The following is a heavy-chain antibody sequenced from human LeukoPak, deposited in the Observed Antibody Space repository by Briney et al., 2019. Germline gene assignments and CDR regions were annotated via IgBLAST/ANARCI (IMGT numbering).Heavy chain of an antibody. V-gene: IGHV3-30*02. D-gene: IGHD6-25*01. J-gene: IGHJ4*02. CDR3: AKASGSAPYYFDY. CDR2: IRYDGSNK. CDR1: GFTFSSYG. Sequence: GGSLRLSCAASGFTFSSYGMHWVRQAPGKGLEWVAFIRYDGSNKYYADSVKGRFTISRDNSKNTLYLQMNSLRAEDTAMYYCAKASGSAPYYFDYWGQGTLVTVSS.